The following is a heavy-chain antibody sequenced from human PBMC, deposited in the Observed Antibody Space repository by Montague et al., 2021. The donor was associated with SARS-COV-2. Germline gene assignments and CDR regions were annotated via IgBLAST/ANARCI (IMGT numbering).Heavy chain of an antibody. V-gene: IGHV4-59*01. CDR1: GGPISSYY. CDR3: ARGSGWMGNAFDI. J-gene: IGHJ3*02. Sequence: ETLSLTCTVSGGPISSYYWSWIRQPPGKGLEWIGYIYYSGSTNXNPSLKSRVTISVDTSKNQFSLKLSSVTAADTAVYYCARGSGWMGNAFDIWGQGTMVTVSS. D-gene: IGHD6-19*01. CDR2: IYYSGST.